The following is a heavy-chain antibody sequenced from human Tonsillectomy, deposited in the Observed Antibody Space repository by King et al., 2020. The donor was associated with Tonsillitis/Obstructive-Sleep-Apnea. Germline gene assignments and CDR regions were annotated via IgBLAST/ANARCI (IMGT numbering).Heavy chain of an antibody. Sequence: VQLQQWGAGLVKPSETLSLTCAVYGGSFSGYYWSWIRQPPGKGLEWIGEINHSGSTYYNPSLKSRVTITVDTTKIQFFLKLSSVTAADTAVYYCARRAGYYYDYMDVWGKGTTLTVSS. CDR2: INHSGST. V-gene: IGHV4-34*01. CDR1: GGSFSGYY. J-gene: IGHJ6*03. CDR3: ARRAGYYYDYMDV.